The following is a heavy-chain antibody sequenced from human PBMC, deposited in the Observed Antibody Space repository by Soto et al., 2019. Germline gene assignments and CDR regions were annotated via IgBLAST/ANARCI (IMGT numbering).Heavy chain of an antibody. CDR1: GYTFTSYG. Sequence: QVQLVQSGAEVKKPGASVKVSCKASGYTFTSYGISWVRQAPGQGLEWMGWISAYNGNTNYAQKLQGRVTMTTDTSTSTAYMELRSLRSDDTAVYYCVSSSRPYYYGSGSYSLGYYYMDVWGKGTTVTVSS. J-gene: IGHJ6*03. V-gene: IGHV1-18*01. CDR3: VSSSRPYYYGSGSYSLGYYYMDV. D-gene: IGHD3-10*01. CDR2: ISAYNGNT.